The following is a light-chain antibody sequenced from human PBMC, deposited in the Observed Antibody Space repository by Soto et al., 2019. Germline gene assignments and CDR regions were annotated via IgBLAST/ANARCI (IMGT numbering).Light chain of an antibody. Sequence: AIRMTQSPSSFSASTGDRVTITCRASQGISGYLAWYQQKPGKAPKLLLYAASTLQSGVPSRFSGSGSGTDFTLTISCLQSQDFATYYCQQYYSYPQTFRQGTKVEIK. CDR2: AAS. CDR1: QGISGY. V-gene: IGKV1-8*01. CDR3: QQYYSYPQT. J-gene: IGKJ1*01.